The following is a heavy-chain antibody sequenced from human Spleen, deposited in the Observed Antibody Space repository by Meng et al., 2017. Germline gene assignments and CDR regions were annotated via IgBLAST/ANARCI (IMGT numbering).Heavy chain of an antibody. V-gene: IGHV4-61*01. CDR1: GGSVSSGPYY. CDR3: ARDGPSGYFDL. J-gene: IGHJ2*01. CDR2: IYYSGST. Sequence: SETLSLTCTVPGGSVSSGPYYWTWIRQPPGKGLEWIGYIYYSGSTNYDPSLKSRVTISADTSKNQFSLKMTSVTAADTAVYYCARDGPSGYFDLWGSGTLVTVSS.